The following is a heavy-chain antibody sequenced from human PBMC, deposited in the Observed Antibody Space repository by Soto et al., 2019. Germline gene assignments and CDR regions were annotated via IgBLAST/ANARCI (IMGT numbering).Heavy chain of an antibody. CDR2: ISGSGGST. Sequence: HPGGSLRLSCAASGFTFSSYAMSWVRQAPGKGLEWVSAISGSGGSTYYADSVKGRFTISRDNSKNTLYLQMNSLRAEDTAVYYCAKVPQTLTVNLPPYYFDYWGQGTLVTVSS. V-gene: IGHV3-23*01. D-gene: IGHD4-4*01. CDR3: AKVPQTLTVNLPPYYFDY. J-gene: IGHJ4*02. CDR1: GFTFSSYA.